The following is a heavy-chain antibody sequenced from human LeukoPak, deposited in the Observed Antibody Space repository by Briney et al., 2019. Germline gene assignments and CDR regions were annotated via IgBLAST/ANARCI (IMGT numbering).Heavy chain of an antibody. CDR1: GFTFSGSA. CDR2: IKSKTENYAT. J-gene: IGHJ4*02. D-gene: IGHD4-17*01. V-gene: IGHV3-73*01. CDR3: TRLKDPYDYGDYVFDY. Sequence: GGSRRPSGVASGFTFSGSAIPWVRQAAGKGLEWVGRIKSKTENYATAYAASVKGRFTVSRDDLKNTAYLQMNSLKTEDTAVYYCTRLKDPYDYGDYVFDYWGQGTLVTVSS.